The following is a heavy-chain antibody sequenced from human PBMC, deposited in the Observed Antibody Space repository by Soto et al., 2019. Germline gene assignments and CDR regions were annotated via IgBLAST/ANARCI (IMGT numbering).Heavy chain of an antibody. V-gene: IGHV3-23*01. J-gene: IGHJ4*02. Sequence: EVQLLESGGGLVQPGGSLRLSCAASGFTFSSYAMNWVRQAPGKGPEWVSGISNTGDSTHYADSVKGRFTISRDNSKNTLYLQMNSLRVDDTAVYYCAKRDRQVSATPFFDYWGQGTLVNVSS. CDR3: AKRDRQVSATPFFDY. CDR2: ISNTGDST. CDR1: GFTFSSYA. D-gene: IGHD2-15*01.